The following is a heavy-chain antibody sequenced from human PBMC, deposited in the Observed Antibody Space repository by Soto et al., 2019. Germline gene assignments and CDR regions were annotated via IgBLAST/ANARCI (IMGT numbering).Heavy chain of an antibody. Sequence: EVQLVESGGGLVQPGESLRLSCAASGFTFSSYSMNWVRQAPGKGLEWVSYITSSSRTIYYADSVEGRFTISRDNAKNSLFLEMNSLRAEDTAVYYCASGYSYVDHWGQGTLVTVSS. D-gene: IGHD5-18*01. V-gene: IGHV3-48*04. CDR1: GFTFSSYS. CDR3: ASGYSYVDH. CDR2: ITSSSRTI. J-gene: IGHJ4*02.